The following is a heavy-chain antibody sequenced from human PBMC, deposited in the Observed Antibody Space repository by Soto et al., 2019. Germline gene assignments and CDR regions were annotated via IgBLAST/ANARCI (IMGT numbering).Heavy chain of an antibody. CDR3: AREKAAPLGMDV. Sequence: GGSLRLSCAASGFTFSSYGMHWVRQAPGKGLEWVAVIWYDGSNKYYADSVKGRFTISRDNSKNTLYLQMNSLRAEDTAVYYCAREKAAPLGMDVWGQGTKVTVSS. CDR1: GFTFSSYG. D-gene: IGHD6-13*01. V-gene: IGHV3-33*01. J-gene: IGHJ6*02. CDR2: IWYDGSNK.